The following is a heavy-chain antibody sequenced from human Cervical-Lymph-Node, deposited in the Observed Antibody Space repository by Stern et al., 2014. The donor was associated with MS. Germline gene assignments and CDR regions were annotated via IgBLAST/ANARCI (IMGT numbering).Heavy chain of an antibody. CDR1: GYTFTSYY. Sequence: QVQLMQSGAEVKKPGASVKVSCKASGYTFTSYYMHWVRQAPGQGLEWMGIINPSGGSTSYAQKFQGRVTMTRDTSTSTVYMELSSLRSEDTAVYYCARDSGEYYYDSSGYYGYWGQGTLVTVSS. V-gene: IGHV1-46*01. J-gene: IGHJ4*02. CDR2: INPSGGST. D-gene: IGHD3-22*01. CDR3: ARDSGEYYYDSSGYYGY.